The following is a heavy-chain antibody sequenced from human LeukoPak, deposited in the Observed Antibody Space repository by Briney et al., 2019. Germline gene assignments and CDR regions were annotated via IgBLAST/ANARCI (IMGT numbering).Heavy chain of an antibody. J-gene: IGHJ3*02. CDR3: ARDGVVPCSGGTCFGAGLAFDI. CDR1: GGTFSSYA. CDR2: IIPIFGTA. D-gene: IGHD2-15*01. Sequence: SVKVSCKASGGTFSSYAISWVRQAPGQGPEWMGGIIPIFGTANYAQKFQGRVTITADESTSTAYMELSSLRSEDTAVYYCARDGVVPCSGGTCFGAGLAFDIWGQGTMVTVS. V-gene: IGHV1-69*13.